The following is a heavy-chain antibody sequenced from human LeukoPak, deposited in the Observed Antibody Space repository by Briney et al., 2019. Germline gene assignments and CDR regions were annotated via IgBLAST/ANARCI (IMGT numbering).Heavy chain of an antibody. J-gene: IGHJ6*02. D-gene: IGHD1-26*01. CDR3: ARQGHKLTLVDYYGMDV. CDR2: MYYSGSST. CDR1: GGSINSDY. Sequence: PSETLSLTCTVSGGSINSDYWSWVRQPPGKGLEWIGYMYYSGSSTNYNPSLKSRATISVDRSKNQFSLKLSSVTAADTAVYYCARQGHKLTLVDYYGMDVWGQGTTVTVSS. V-gene: IGHV4-59*08.